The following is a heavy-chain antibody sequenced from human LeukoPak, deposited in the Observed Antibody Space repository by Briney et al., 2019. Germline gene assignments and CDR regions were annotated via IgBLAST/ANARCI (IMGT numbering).Heavy chain of an antibody. D-gene: IGHD6-19*01. CDR2: INSDGGST. CDR3: ARDMIAVAGIGFDP. Sequence: GGSLRLSCAASGFTFSSYWMHWVRQAPGKGLVWVSRINSDGGSTSYADSVKGRFTISRDNAKNTLYLQMNSLRAEDTAVYYCARDMIAVAGIGFDPWGQGTLVTVSS. CDR1: GFTFSSYW. V-gene: IGHV3-74*01. J-gene: IGHJ5*02.